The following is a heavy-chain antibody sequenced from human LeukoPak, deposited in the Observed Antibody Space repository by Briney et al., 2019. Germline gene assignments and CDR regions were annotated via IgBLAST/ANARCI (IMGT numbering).Heavy chain of an antibody. CDR3: ARGPLGFGAFPFDY. Sequence: SETLSLTCTVSGGSISSYYWSWIRQPAGKGLEWIGRIYTSGSTNYNPSLKSRVTMSVDTSKNQFSLKLSSVTAADTAVYYCARGPLGFGAFPFDYWGQGTLVTVSS. CDR1: GGSISSYY. CDR2: IYTSGST. D-gene: IGHD3-10*01. V-gene: IGHV4-4*07. J-gene: IGHJ4*02.